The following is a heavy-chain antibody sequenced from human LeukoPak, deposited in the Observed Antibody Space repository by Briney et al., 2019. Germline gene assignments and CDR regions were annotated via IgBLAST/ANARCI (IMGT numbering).Heavy chain of an antibody. CDR1: GGSISSGDYY. J-gene: IGHJ1*01. V-gene: IGHV4-30-4*08. CDR2: IYYSGST. Sequence: SETLSLTCTVSGGSISSGDYYWSWIRQPPGKGREWIGYIYYSGSTYYNPSLKSRVTISVDTSKNQFSLKLSSVTAADTAVYYCARGPRRDVVITTYFFFQHWGQGTLVTVSS. CDR3: ARGPRRDVVITTYFFFQH. D-gene: IGHD3-22*01.